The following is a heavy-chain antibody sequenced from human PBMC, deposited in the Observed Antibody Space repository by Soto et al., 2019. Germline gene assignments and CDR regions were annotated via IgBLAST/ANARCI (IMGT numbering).Heavy chain of an antibody. J-gene: IGHJ6*02. CDR3: ARDPGYYDILTGYYSHGMDV. CDR1: GFTFSSYA. CDR2: ISDDGSNK. Sequence: GGSLRLSCAASGFTFSSYAMHWVRQAPGKGLEWVAVISDDGSNKYYADSVKGRFTISRDNSKNTLYLQMNSLRAEDRAVYYYARDPGYYDILTGYYSHGMDVWGQGTTVTVSS. D-gene: IGHD3-9*01. V-gene: IGHV3-30-3*01.